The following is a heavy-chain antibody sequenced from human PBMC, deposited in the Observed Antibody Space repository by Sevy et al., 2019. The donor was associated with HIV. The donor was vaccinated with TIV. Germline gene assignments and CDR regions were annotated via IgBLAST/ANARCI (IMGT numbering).Heavy chain of an antibody. CDR2: IWYDGNIK. D-gene: IGHD2-21*02. J-gene: IGHJ4*02. CDR1: GFTFSSYV. V-gene: IGHV3-33*08. CDR3: ARGGGYWCGDCNAIDN. Sequence: GGSLRLSCAASGFTFSSYVMHWVRQAPGKGLEWVALIWYDGNIKYYADSVKGRFTISRDNSKDTLFLQMNSLTPEDTAVYYCARGGGYWCGDCNAIDNWGQGALVTVSS.